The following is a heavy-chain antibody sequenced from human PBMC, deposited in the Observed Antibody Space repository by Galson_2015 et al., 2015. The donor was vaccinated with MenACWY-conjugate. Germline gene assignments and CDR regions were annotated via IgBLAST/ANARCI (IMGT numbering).Heavy chain of an antibody. CDR2: IYYSWDT. D-gene: IGHD6-13*01. Sequence: SGTLFLPRPVPGGSIKRNFYYLGWVRQPPGKGLGYIARIYYSWDTYHNPSPRRRVTQTNATAQHPFHPKFTSVTAADSAVYYCARAQRIPAGGLRGTHYFEFWGQGALVTVSS. CDR3: ARAQRIPAGGLRGTHYFEF. J-gene: IGHJ4*02. CDR1: GGSIKRNFYY. V-gene: IGHV4-39*06.